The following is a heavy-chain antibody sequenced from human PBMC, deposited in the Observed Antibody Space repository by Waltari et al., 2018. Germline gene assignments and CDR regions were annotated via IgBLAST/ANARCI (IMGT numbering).Heavy chain of an antibody. D-gene: IGHD4-17*01. CDR3: ARPSRDYGDSNWYFDL. J-gene: IGHJ2*01. CDR2: IYHSGST. CDR1: GYSISSGYY. Sequence: QVQLQESGPGLVKPSETLSLTCAVSGYSISSGYYWGWLRQPPGKGLEWIGSIYHSGSTYYNPSLKSRVTISVDTSKNQFSLKLSSVTAADTAVYYCARPSRDYGDSNWYFDLWGRGTLVTVSS. V-gene: IGHV4-38-2*01.